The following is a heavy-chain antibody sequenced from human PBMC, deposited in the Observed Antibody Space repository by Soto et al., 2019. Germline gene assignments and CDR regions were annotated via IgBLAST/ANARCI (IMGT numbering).Heavy chain of an antibody. V-gene: IGHV3-23*01. D-gene: IGHD5-12*01. CDR2: ISGTAYSK. CDR3: AKSWGDTWQRSAFDF. Sequence: EVRLLESGGGLVQPGGSLRLSCAASGFGFDKYSMSWVRQAPGKGLEWVSGISGTAYSKHYADSVKGQFTISRDNFEKTLYLQMNSLRVEDTAVYYCAKSWGDTWQRSAFDFWGQGTMVTVSS. J-gene: IGHJ3*01. CDR1: GFGFDKYS.